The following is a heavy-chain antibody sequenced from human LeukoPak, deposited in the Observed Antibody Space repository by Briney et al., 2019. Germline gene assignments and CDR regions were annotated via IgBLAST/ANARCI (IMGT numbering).Heavy chain of an antibody. J-gene: IGHJ4*02. CDR3: AKLYGSSRNLDY. CDR2: ISASGGNA. V-gene: IGHV3-23*01. CDR1: GFSFSSYA. Sequence: GGSLRLSCAASGFSFSSYAMSWVRQAPGKGLEWVSTISASGGNAYYADSVKGRFTISRDTSKNTLYLQMNSLRAEDTAVYYCAKLYGSSRNLDYWGQGTLVTVSS. D-gene: IGHD1-14*01.